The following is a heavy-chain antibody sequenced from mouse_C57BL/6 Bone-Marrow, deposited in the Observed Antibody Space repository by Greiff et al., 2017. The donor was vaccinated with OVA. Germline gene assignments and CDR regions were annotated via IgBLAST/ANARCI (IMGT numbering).Heavy chain of an antibody. V-gene: IGHV1-82*01. CDR2: IYPGDGDT. CDR1: GYAFSSSW. Sequence: VKVVESGPELVKPGASVKISCKASGYAFSSSWMNWVKQRPGKGLEWIGRIYPGDGDTNYNGKFKGKATLTADKSSSTAYMQLSSLTSEDSAVYFCAKRTRNYYGSSNFDYWGQGTTLTVSS. D-gene: IGHD1-1*01. J-gene: IGHJ2*01. CDR3: AKRTRNYYGSSNFDY.